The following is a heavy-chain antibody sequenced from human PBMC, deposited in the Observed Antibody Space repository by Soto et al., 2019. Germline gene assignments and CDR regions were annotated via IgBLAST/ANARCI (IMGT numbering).Heavy chain of an antibody. V-gene: IGHV1-18*01. D-gene: IGHD2-15*01. CDR2: ISSYNGNI. CDR1: GYTFTSFG. CDR3: AGEGGSTPRWFAP. J-gene: IGHJ5*02. Sequence: QAQLVQSGPEVKKAGASVKVSCKASGYTFTSFGISWVRQAPGQGPEWVGWISSYNGNINYAQKLQGRVTMTTDTSTSTAYMELRSLRSDDTAVYYCAGEGGSTPRWFAPWGQGTLVTVSA.